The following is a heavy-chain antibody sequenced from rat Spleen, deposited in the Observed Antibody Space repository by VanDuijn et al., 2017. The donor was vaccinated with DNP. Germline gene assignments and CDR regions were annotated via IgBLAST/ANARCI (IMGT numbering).Heavy chain of an antibody. Sequence: EVQLVESGGGLMQPGKSLKLSCAASGFPFSDYYMAWVRQAPEKGREWVATISTTGSRTYYPDSVKGRFTISRDNAKSTLYLQMDSLRSEDTATYYCTTFEGRDAWGQGTSVTVSS. CDR1: GFPFSDYY. D-gene: IGHD1-11*01. CDR3: TTFEGRDA. CDR2: ISTTGSRT. J-gene: IGHJ4*01. V-gene: IGHV5-7*01.